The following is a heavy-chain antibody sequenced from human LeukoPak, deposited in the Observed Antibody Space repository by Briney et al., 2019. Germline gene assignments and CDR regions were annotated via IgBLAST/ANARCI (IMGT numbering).Heavy chain of an antibody. CDR1: GGSFSGYY. Sequence: SETLSLTCAVYGGSFSGYYWSWIRQPPGKGLEWIGEINHSGSTNNNPSLKSRVTISADTSKNQFSLKLSSVTAADTAVYYCASTRPRGNWGQGTLVTVSS. CDR2: INHSGST. CDR3: ASTRPRGN. J-gene: IGHJ4*02. V-gene: IGHV4-34*01. D-gene: IGHD3-10*01.